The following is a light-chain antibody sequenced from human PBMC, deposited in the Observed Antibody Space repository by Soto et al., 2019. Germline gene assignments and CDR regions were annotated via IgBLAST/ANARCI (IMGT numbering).Light chain of an antibody. CDR1: QSVSSN. J-gene: IGKJ4*01. CDR2: GAS. CDR3: QQYNTWLLT. Sequence: EIVMAQSPATLSVSPGERATLSCRARQSVSSNLAWYQQKPGQPPRLLIYGASTRATGIPARFSGSGSETDFALTISSLQSEDYAVYYCQQYNTWLLTFGAGTKVDIK. V-gene: IGKV3-15*01.